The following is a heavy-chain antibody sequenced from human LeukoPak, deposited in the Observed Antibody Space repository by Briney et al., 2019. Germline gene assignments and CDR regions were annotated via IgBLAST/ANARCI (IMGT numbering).Heavy chain of an antibody. J-gene: IGHJ5*02. Sequence: ETLSLTCDVSGYSISSGYQWAWIRQSPGKGLEWIGSIYHSGSAHYNPSLKSRVTISVETSKNQFSLKMFSVTAADTAIYYCARDPRWLTPDCTSTSCYENYFDPWGQGTLVTVSS. CDR3: ARDPRWLTPDCTSTSCYENYFDP. V-gene: IGHV4-38-2*02. CDR1: GYSISSGYQ. CDR2: IYHSGSA. D-gene: IGHD2-2*01.